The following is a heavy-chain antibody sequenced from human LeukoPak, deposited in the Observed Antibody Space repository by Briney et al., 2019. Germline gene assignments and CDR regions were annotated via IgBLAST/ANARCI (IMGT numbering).Heavy chain of an antibody. CDR3: ARRLQIVWYGLDV. CDR1: GYTFTGYY. J-gene: IGHJ6*02. CDR2: VNPNSGGT. Sequence: ASVKVSCKASGYTFTGYYIHWVRQAPGQGLEWMGWVNPNSGGTIYEEKFQGRVNMTRDTSISTAYMELTGLRSDDTAVYYCARRLQIVWYGLDVWGQGTSVTVSS. D-gene: IGHD2-21*01. V-gene: IGHV1-2*02.